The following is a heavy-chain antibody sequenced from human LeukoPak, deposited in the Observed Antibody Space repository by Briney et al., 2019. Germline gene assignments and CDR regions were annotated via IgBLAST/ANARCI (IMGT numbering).Heavy chain of an antibody. CDR1: GYTFTSYG. J-gene: IGHJ4*02. CDR3: ARDSEATSGYSSFDY. Sequence: GASVKVSCKASGYTFTSYGISWVRQAPGQGLEWMGWISAYNGNTNYAQKLQGRVTMTTDTSTSTAYMELWSLRSDDTAVYYCARDSEATSGYSSFDYWGQGTLVTVSS. V-gene: IGHV1-18*01. CDR2: ISAYNGNT. D-gene: IGHD3-22*01.